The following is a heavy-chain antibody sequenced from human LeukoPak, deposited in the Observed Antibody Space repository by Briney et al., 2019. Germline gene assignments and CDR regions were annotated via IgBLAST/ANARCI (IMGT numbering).Heavy chain of an antibody. CDR1: GYTFTGHH. CDR2: INPNSGST. D-gene: IGHD3-9*01. Sequence: GASVKVSCKASGYTFTGHHMHWMRQAPGQGLEWMGWINPNSGSTNYAQKFQGRVTMTRDTSISTAYMELSRLRSDDTAVYYCARGPVRNILAGYYSEYWGQGTLVTVSS. CDR3: ARGPVRNILAGYYSEY. J-gene: IGHJ4*02. V-gene: IGHV1-2*02.